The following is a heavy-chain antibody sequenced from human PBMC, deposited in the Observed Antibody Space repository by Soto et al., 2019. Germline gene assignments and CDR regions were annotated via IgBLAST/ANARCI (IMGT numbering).Heavy chain of an antibody. CDR1: GGSFSGYY. Sequence: SETLSVTCAVYGGSFSGYYWSWIRQPPGKGLEWIGEINHSGSTNYNPSLKSRVTISVDTSKNQFSLKLSSVTAADTAVYYCARVEAGRYYYGSGRYYYYYGIDVWGQGTTVTVSS. J-gene: IGHJ6*02. CDR2: INHSGST. D-gene: IGHD3-10*01. CDR3: ARVEAGRYYYGSGRYYYYYGIDV. V-gene: IGHV4-34*01.